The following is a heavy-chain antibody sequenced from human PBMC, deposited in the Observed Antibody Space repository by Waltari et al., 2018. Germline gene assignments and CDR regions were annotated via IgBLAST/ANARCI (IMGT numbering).Heavy chain of an antibody. CDR3: AKGLRPSKYGSGTYLDY. CDR1: GFTFSTYA. Sequence: EVQLVESGGGLVQPGGSLRLSCAASGFTFSTYAMNWVRQAPGKGLEWVSGISGSEGRTYYADSVKGRFTISRDNSRNTLYLQMNSLRAEDTAVYYCAKGLRPSKYGSGTYLDYWGQGTLVTVSS. D-gene: IGHD3-10*01. V-gene: IGHV3-23*04. CDR2: ISGSEGRT. J-gene: IGHJ4*02.